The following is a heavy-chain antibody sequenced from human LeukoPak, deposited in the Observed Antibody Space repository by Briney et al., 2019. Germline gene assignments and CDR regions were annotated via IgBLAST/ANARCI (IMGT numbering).Heavy chain of an antibody. CDR2: ISAYNGNT. CDR3: AKGYYYDTSGYLNYFDY. J-gene: IGHJ4*02. CDR1: GYTFTSYG. Sequence: ASVKVSCKASGYTFTSYGISWVRQAPGQGLEWMGWISAYNGNTNYAQKLQGRVTMTTDTSTSTAYMELRSLRSDDTAVYYCAKGYYYDTSGYLNYFDYWGQGTLVTVSS. V-gene: IGHV1-18*01. D-gene: IGHD3-22*01.